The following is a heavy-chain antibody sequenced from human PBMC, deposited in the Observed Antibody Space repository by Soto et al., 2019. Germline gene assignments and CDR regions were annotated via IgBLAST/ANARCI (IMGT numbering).Heavy chain of an antibody. CDR1: GFTFSSYA. Sequence: TGGSLRLSCAASGFTFSSYAMSWVRQAPGKGLEWVSAISGSGGSTYYADSVKGRFTISRDNSKNTLYLQMNSLRAEDTAVYYCAKQIRQPVRYYYYYGMDVWGQGTTVTVYS. CDR3: AKQIRQPVRYYYYYGMDV. CDR2: ISGSGGST. D-gene: IGHD6-6*01. V-gene: IGHV3-23*01. J-gene: IGHJ6*02.